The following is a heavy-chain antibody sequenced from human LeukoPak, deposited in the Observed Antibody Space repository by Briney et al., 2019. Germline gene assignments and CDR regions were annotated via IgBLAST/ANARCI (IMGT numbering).Heavy chain of an antibody. D-gene: IGHD3-10*01. CDR3: ARSSTYYYGSGSYGGPPRQNWYFDL. J-gene: IGHJ2*01. V-gene: IGHV4-59*08. CDR2: IYYSGST. Sequence: PSETLSLTCTVSGGSISSYYWSWIRQPPGKGLEWIGYIYYSGSTNYNPSLKSRVTISVDTSKNQFSLKLSSVTAADTAVYYCARSSTYYYGSGSYGGPPRQNWYFDLWGRGTLVTVSS. CDR1: GGSISSYY.